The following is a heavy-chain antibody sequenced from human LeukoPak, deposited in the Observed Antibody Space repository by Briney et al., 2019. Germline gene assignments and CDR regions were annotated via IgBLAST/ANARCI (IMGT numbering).Heavy chain of an antibody. CDR3: AREGGVLMDHYSLRY. V-gene: IGHV1-46*01. CDR1: GYTFTGYY. CDR2: INPSGGST. D-gene: IGHD2-15*01. J-gene: IGHJ4*02. Sequence: ASVKVSCKASGYTFTGYYMHWVRQAPGQGLEWMGIINPSGGSTSYAQKFQGRVTMTRDTSTSTVYMELSSLRSEDTAVYYCAREGGVLMDHYSLRYWGQGTLVTVSS.